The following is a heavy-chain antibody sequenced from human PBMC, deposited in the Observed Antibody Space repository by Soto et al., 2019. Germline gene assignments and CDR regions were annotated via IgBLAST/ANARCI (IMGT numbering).Heavy chain of an antibody. Sequence: QVQLQQWGAGLLKPSETLSLTCAVDGGSCSGCYWSWIRQPPGKGPEWIGEVSHSGSTNYNPSLKRRVTISVDTSKNQFSLKVSSLTAAATAVYYCARMHNTENIVTKIARRTVWFDPWGQGTLVTVSS. CDR2: VSHSGST. CDR3: ARMHNTENIVTKIARRTVWFDP. D-gene: IGHD2-21*01. CDR1: GGSCSGCY. V-gene: IGHV4-34*01. J-gene: IGHJ5*02.